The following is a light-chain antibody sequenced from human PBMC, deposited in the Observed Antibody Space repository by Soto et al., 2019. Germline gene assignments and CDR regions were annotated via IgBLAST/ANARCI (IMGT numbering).Light chain of an antibody. Sequence: IVMTHSPDTLSVPPGERSTLSCRAGQTIYSNVAWYQQRPGQAPRLLIYRASTRATGVPARFSGSGSGTVFTLTINILEPDDFAVYYCHQYGNSPQTCGQGTKGDIK. J-gene: IGKJ1*01. CDR2: RAS. V-gene: IGKV3-15*01. CDR3: HQYGNSPQT. CDR1: QTIYSN.